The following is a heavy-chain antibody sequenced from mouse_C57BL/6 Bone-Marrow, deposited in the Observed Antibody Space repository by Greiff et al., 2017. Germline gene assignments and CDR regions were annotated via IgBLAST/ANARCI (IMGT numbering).Heavy chain of an antibody. J-gene: IGHJ1*03. CDR1: GFSLTSYG. D-gene: IGHD1-1*01. CDR3: AIVYYYGSSWYFDV. Sequence: VQLQQSGPGLVQPSQRLSITCTVSGFSLTSYGVHWVRQSPGKGLEWLGVIWSGGSTDYNAAFISRLSISKDNSKSQVFFKMNSLQADDTAIYYCAIVYYYGSSWYFDVWGTGTTVTVSS. CDR2: IWSGGST. V-gene: IGHV2-2*01.